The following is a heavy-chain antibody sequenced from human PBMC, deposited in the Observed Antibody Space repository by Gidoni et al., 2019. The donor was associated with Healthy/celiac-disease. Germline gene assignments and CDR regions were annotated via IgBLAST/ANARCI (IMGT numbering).Heavy chain of an antibody. V-gene: IGHV3-15*01. Sequence: EVQLVESGGGLVQPGGSLRLSCAASGFTFSNAWMSWVRQAPGKGLEWVGRIKSKTDGGTTDYAAPVKGRFTISRDDSKNTLYLQMNSLKTEDTAVYYCTTDPPSYGWRGFDYWGQGTLVTVSS. CDR1: GFTFSNAW. CDR2: IKSKTDGGTT. D-gene: IGHD5-18*01. J-gene: IGHJ4*02. CDR3: TTDPPSYGWRGFDY.